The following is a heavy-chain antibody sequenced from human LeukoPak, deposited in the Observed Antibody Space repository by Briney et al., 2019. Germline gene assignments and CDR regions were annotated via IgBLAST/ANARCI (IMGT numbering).Heavy chain of an antibody. CDR1: GGSISSGGYY. V-gene: IGHV4-31*03. Sequence: SQTLSLTCTISGGSISSGGYYWSWIRQHPGKGLEWIGYIYYSGSSYYNPSLKSRVTISVDTSKNQFSLKLTSVTAADTAVYYCARGEMATTYYFGFWGQGTLVTVSS. D-gene: IGHD5-24*01. CDR3: ARGEMATTYYFGF. CDR2: IYYSGSS. J-gene: IGHJ4*02.